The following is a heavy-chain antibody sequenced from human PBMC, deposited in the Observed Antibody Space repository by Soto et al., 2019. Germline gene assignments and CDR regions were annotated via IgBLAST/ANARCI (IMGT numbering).Heavy chain of an antibody. Sequence: QVQLVQSGAEVKKPGSSVKVSCKASGGTFSSYAISWVRQAPGQGLEWMGGIIPIFGTANYAQKFQGRVTITADESTSTAYMELSSLRSEDTAVYYCARDLYGGIAYYYYYGMDVWGQGTTVTVSS. CDR3: ARDLYGGIAYYYYYGMDV. CDR2: IIPIFGTA. CDR1: GGTFSSYA. J-gene: IGHJ6*02. D-gene: IGHD6-13*01. V-gene: IGHV1-69*01.